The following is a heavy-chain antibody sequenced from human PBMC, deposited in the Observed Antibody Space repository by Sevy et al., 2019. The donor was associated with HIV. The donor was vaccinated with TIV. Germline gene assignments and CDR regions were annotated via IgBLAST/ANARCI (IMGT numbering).Heavy chain of an antibody. CDR3: ATTKDYYDSSGCPFDY. CDR2: FDPEDGKT. D-gene: IGHD3-22*01. V-gene: IGHV1-24*01. CDR1: GHTLSEFA. Sequence: ASVKVSCKVSGHTLSEFAMHWVRLAPGKGLEWMGTFDPEDGKTLHAQTFQGRVTMTEDTSTDTAYMEVNNLRSEDTAVYYCATTKDYYDSSGCPFDYWGQGTLVTVSS. J-gene: IGHJ4*02.